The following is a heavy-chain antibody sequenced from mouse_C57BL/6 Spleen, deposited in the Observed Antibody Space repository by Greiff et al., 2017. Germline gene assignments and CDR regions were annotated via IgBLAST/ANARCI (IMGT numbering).Heavy chain of an antibody. CDR1: GYTFTSYW. Sequence: VQLQQSGAELVRPGSSVKLSCKASGYTFTSYWMHWVKQRPIQGLEWIGNIDPSDSETHYNQKFKDKATLTVDKSSSTAYMQLSSLTSEDSAVYYCARSDDGYYTLAYWGQGTLVTVSA. CDR3: ARSDDGYYTLAY. D-gene: IGHD2-3*01. J-gene: IGHJ3*01. CDR2: IDPSDSET. V-gene: IGHV1-52*01.